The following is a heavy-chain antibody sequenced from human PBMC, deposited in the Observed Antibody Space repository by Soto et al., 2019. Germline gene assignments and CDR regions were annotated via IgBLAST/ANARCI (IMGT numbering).Heavy chain of an antibody. CDR3: ARTVTLTPIYFDY. J-gene: IGHJ4*02. CDR1: GGSISSGGYY. D-gene: IGHD3-22*01. CDR2: IYYSGST. V-gene: IGHV4-31*03. Sequence: QVQLQESGPGLVKPSQTLSLTCTVSGGSISSGGYYWSWIRQHPGKGLEWIGYIYYSGSTYYNPSLKSRVTISVDTSKSQFSLKLSSVTAADTAVYYCARTVTLTPIYFDYWGQGTLVTVSS.